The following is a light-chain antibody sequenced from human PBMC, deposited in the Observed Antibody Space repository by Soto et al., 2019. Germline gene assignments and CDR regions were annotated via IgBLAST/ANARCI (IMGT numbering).Light chain of an antibody. J-gene: IGKJ4*01. CDR2: AAS. V-gene: IGKV1-39*01. Sequence: DIQMTQSPSSLSASVGDRVTITCRASQSISSYLNWYQQKPGKAPKLPIYAASSLQSGVPSRFSGSGSGTDFTLTISSLQPEDFATYYCQQSYTFGGGTKVEIK. CDR3: QQSYT. CDR1: QSISSY.